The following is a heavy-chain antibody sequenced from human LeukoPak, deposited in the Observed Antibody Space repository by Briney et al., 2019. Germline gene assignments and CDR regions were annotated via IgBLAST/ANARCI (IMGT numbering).Heavy chain of an antibody. CDR2: INCRGTTA. CDR3: ARKGSAGWDDY. CDR1: GFLFSSYS. V-gene: IGHV3-64*02. D-gene: IGHD1-1*01. J-gene: IGHJ4*02. Sequence: GGSLRLSCAASGFLFSSYSMHWVRQTPGKGPEYVTAINCRGTTAHYGGSVQGRFIVSRDNSNYTLYLQMGGLRPDDTGVYFCARKGSAGWDDYWGRGTLVIVSS.